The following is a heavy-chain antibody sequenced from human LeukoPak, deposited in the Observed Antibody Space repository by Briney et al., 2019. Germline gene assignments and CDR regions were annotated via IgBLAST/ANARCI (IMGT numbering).Heavy chain of an antibody. CDR2: IYYSGST. V-gene: IGHV4-39*01. Sequence: PSETLSLTCTVSGGSISSSSYYWGWIRQPPGKGLEWMGSIYYSGSTYYNPSLKSRVTISVDTSKNQFSLKLSSVTAADTAAYYCARLIAAAGTEWFDPWGQGTLVTVSS. CDR1: GGSISSSSYY. D-gene: IGHD6-13*01. J-gene: IGHJ5*02. CDR3: ARLIAAAGTEWFDP.